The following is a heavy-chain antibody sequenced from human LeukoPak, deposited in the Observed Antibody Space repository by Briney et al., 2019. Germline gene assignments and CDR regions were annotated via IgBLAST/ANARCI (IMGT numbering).Heavy chain of an antibody. CDR2: IYYSGST. CDR3: ARHAPYYSSSWYFDY. V-gene: IGHV4-59*08. J-gene: IGHJ4*02. Sequence: PSETLSLTCTVSGGSISSYYWSWIRQPPGKGLEWIGYIYYSGSTNYNPSLKSRVTISVDTSKNQFSLKLSSVTAADTAVYYCARHAPYYSSSWYFDYWGQGTLVTVSS. CDR1: GGSISSYY. D-gene: IGHD6-13*01.